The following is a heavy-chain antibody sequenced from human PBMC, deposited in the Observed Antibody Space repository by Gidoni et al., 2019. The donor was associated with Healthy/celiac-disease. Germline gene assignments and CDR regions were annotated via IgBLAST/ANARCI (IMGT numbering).Heavy chain of an antibody. CDR3: ARLGYYYDSSGYYPDAFDI. CDR2: ISSSGSTI. J-gene: IGHJ3*02. Sequence: EVQLVESGGGLVQPGGSLRLSCAASGFTFSSYEMNWVRQAPGKGLEWVSYISSSGSTIYYADSVKGRFTISRDNAKNSLYLQMNSLRAEDTAVYYCARLGYYYDSSGYYPDAFDIWGQGTMVTVSS. V-gene: IGHV3-48*03. D-gene: IGHD3-22*01. CDR1: GFTFSSYE.